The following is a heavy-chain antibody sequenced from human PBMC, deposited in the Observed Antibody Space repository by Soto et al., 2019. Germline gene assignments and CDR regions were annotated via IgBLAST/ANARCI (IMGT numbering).Heavy chain of an antibody. Sequence: PGGSLRLSCAASGFIFSNSALHWVRQAPGTGLEWVSGISSDGNSKNYADSVKGRFTISRDDSKNTMSLQMDSLRRDDTAVYFCANESGPFREFDYWGQGPLVTVS. D-gene: IGHD3-10*01. CDR3: ANESGPFREFDY. J-gene: IGHJ4*02. CDR1: GFIFSNSA. V-gene: IGHV3-30*04. CDR2: ISSDGNSK.